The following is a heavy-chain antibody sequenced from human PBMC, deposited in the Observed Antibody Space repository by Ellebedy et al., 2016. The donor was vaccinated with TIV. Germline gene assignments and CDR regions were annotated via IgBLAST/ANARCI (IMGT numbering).Heavy chain of an antibody. CDR3: AREFHEYYFDY. V-gene: IGHV3-33*01. Sequence: GGSLRLXXAASGFTFGSYGMHWVRQAPGKGLEWVTYMWFDGTNIHYADSVKGRFTISRDNSKNTLYLQMNSLRAEDTAVYYCAREFHEYYFDYWGQGTLVTVSS. J-gene: IGHJ4*02. D-gene: IGHD6-6*01. CDR2: MWFDGTNI. CDR1: GFTFGSYG.